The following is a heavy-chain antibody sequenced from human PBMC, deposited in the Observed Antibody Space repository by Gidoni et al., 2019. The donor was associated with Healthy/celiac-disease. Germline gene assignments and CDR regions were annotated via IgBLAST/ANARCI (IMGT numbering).Heavy chain of an antibody. D-gene: IGHD1-26*01. Sequence: QLQLQESGPGLVKPSETLSLTCTVSGGSISSSSYYWGWIRQPPGKGLEWIGSIYYSGSTYYNPSLKSRVTISVDTSKNQFSPKLSSVTAADTAVYYCVNSGSYTDIVDYWGQGTLVTVSS. CDR2: IYYSGST. J-gene: IGHJ4*02. CDR1: GGSISSSSYY. V-gene: IGHV4-39*01. CDR3: VNSGSYTDIVDY.